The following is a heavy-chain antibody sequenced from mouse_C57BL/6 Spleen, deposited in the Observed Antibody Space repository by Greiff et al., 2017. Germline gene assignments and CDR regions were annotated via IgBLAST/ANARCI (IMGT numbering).Heavy chain of an antibody. J-gene: IGHJ1*03. Sequence: DVQLQESGPELVKPGASVKIPCKASGYTFTDYNMDWVKQSHGKSLEWIGDINPNNGGTIYNQKFKGKATLTVDKSSSTAYMELRSLTSEDTAVYYCARRVYGSSSFDVWGTGTTVTVSS. D-gene: IGHD1-1*01. CDR3: ARRVYGSSSFDV. CDR1: GYTFTDYN. V-gene: IGHV1-18*01. CDR2: INPNNGGT.